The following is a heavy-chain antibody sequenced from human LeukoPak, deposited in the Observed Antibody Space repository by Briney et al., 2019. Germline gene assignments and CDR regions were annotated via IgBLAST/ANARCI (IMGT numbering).Heavy chain of an antibody. CDR2: INQNGSET. D-gene: IGHD3-22*01. CDR1: GFTFSTYW. Sequence: PGGSLRLSCAASGFTFSTYWITWVRQAPGKGREWLANINQNGSETYYVDSVKGRFTISRDNAKNSLYLQMNSLRVEDTAVYYCARKKYYYDTSTYGWFDPWGQGTLVTVS. J-gene: IGHJ5*02. V-gene: IGHV3-7*01. CDR3: ARKKYYYDTSTYGWFDP.